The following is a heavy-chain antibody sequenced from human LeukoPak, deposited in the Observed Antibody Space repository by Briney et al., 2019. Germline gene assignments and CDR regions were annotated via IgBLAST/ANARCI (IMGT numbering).Heavy chain of an antibody. CDR2: IYTSGST. CDR1: GGSISSGSYY. D-gene: IGHD7-27*01. J-gene: IGHJ4*02. Sequence: KPSETLSLTCTVSGGSISSGSYYWSWIRQPAGKGLEWIGRIYTSGSTNYNPSLKSRVTISVDTSKNQFSLKLSSVTAADTAVYYCARDDPSTPGVPLDYWGQGTLVTVSS. V-gene: IGHV4-61*02. CDR3: ARDDPSTPGVPLDY.